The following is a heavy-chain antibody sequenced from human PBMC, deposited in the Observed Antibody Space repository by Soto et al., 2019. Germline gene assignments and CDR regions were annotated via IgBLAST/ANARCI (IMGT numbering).Heavy chain of an antibody. CDR1: GYTFTSYD. CDR3: ASTYYYDSSGYYYYYYYGMDV. CDR2: MNPNSGNT. D-gene: IGHD3-22*01. J-gene: IGHJ6*02. Sequence: ASVKVSCKASGYTFTSYDINWVRQATGQGLEWMGWMNPNSGNTGYAQKFQGRVTMTRNTSISTAYMELGSLRSEDTAVYYCASTYYYDSSGYYYYYYYGMDVWGQGTTVTVSS. V-gene: IGHV1-8*01.